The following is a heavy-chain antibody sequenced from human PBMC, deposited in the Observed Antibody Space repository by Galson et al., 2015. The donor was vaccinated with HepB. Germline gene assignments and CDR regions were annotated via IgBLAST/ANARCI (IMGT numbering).Heavy chain of an antibody. Sequence: SVKVSCKASGYTFTSYAIHWVRQAPGQRLEWMGWINAGNGNTKYSQKFQGRVTITRDTSASTAYMELSSLRSEDTAVYYCARGQRGGYDLGLYYFDYWGQGTLVTVSS. CDR1: GYTFTSYA. V-gene: IGHV1-3*01. CDR2: INAGNGNT. CDR3: ARGQRGGYDLGLYYFDY. J-gene: IGHJ4*02. D-gene: IGHD5-12*01.